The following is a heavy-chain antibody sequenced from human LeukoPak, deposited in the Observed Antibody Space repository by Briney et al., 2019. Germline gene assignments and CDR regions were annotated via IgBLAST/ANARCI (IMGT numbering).Heavy chain of an antibody. Sequence: GGSLRLSCAASGFTFSSYDMTWVRQAPGKGLEWVSAISGSGGSTYYADSVKGRFTISRDNSKNTLYLQMNSLRAEDTAVYYCASSSRYSGYPNWFDPWGQGTLVTVSS. CDR1: GFTFSSYD. J-gene: IGHJ5*02. V-gene: IGHV3-23*01. CDR3: ASSSRYSGYPNWFDP. D-gene: IGHD5-12*01. CDR2: ISGSGGST.